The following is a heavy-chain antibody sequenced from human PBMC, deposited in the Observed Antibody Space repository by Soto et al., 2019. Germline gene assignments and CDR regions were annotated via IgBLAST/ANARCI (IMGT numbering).Heavy chain of an antibody. Sequence: EVQLVESGGTLVQPGGSLRLSCAASGFDASVNYMTWVRQAPGKGLEWVSAINSGGSTFYADSVKGRFTISRDNSKNTLYLQMNSLRVEDTAMYYCVRDNSYYGMDVWGQGTAVTVSS. J-gene: IGHJ6*02. CDR3: VRDNSYYGMDV. V-gene: IGHV3-66*01. CDR2: INSGGST. CDR1: GFDASVNY.